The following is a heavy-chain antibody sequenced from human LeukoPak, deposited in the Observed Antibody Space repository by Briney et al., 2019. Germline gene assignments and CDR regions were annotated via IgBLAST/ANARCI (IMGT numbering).Heavy chain of an antibody. CDR2: IYYSGST. Sequence: SETLSLTCTVSGGSISSYYWSWIRQPPGKGLEWIGYIYYSGSTNYNPSLKSRVTISVDTSKNQFSLKLSSVTAADTAVYYCARDAMVRGVNQDGWFDPWGQGTLVTVSS. D-gene: IGHD3-10*01. V-gene: IGHV4-59*01. CDR3: ARDAMVRGVNQDGWFDP. CDR1: GGSISSYY. J-gene: IGHJ5*02.